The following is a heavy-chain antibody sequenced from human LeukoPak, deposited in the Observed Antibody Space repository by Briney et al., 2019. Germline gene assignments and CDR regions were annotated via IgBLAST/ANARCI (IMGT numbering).Heavy chain of an antibody. J-gene: IGHJ2*01. CDR3: ARGVTMIVVVIHDWYFDL. V-gene: IGHV4-39*01. CDR2: IYYTRST. Sequence: PSETLSLTCTVSGGSISSSSYYWGWIRQPPGKGLEWLGSIYYTRSTYYNQSLKSRVTISVDTSKNQFSLKLTSVTAADTAVYYCARGVTMIVVVIHDWYFDLWGRGTLVTVSS. CDR1: GGSISSSSYY. D-gene: IGHD3-22*01.